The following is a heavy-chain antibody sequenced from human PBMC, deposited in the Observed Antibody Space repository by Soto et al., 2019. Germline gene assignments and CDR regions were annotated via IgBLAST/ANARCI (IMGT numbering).Heavy chain of an antibody. CDR1: GFSLSTDPVG. J-gene: IGHJ3*02. D-gene: IGHD2-21*01. CDR3: APSPRRGPLIYTFEI. V-gene: IGHV2-5*02. CDR2: IYWDDAE. Sequence: QISLKESGPALVKPTQSLTLICTFSGFSLSTDPVGVGWIRQPPGKALEWLALIYWDDAEHYSPSLKTRLTIAKDPSKNQVVLTLTNMDPVDTATYFCAPSPRRGPLIYTFEIWGHGTMVTVSS.